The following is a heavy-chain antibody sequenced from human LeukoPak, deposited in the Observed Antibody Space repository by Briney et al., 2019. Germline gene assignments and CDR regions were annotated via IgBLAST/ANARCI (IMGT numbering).Heavy chain of an antibody. CDR2: INDGGST. J-gene: IGHJ4*02. CDR3: AKDTYSSGIPFDY. CDR1: GFTFRFYG. Sequence: GGSLRLSCAASGFTFRFYGMSWVRQAPGMGLKWVSSINDGGSTYYADSVKGRFTISRDNSKNTLYLQMNSLRAEDTAVYYCAKDTYSSGIPFDYWGQGTLVTVSS. V-gene: IGHV3-23*01. D-gene: IGHD6-19*01.